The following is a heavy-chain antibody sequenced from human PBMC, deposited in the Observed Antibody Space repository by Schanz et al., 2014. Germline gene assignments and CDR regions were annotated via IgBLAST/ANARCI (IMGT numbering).Heavy chain of an antibody. J-gene: IGHJ3*02. D-gene: IGHD2-21*01. V-gene: IGHV3-9*02. CDR2: IPWNGAAI. CDR3: ARDGYSVVVISPTESFDI. CDR1: GFNSDDYA. Sequence: EVQLLESGGGLVQPGGSLRLSCAASGFNSDDYAMHWVRQAPGKGLEWVSNIPWNGAAIGYAGSVRGRFTISRDNSRISLYLQMNSLRAEDTAVYYCARDGYSVVVISPTESFDIWGQGTMVTVSP.